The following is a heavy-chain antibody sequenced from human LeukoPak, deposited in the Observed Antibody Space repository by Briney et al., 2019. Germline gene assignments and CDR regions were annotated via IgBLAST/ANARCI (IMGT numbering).Heavy chain of an antibody. CDR2: IYYSGST. Sequence: TSETLSLTCTVSGGSISSYYWNWIRQPPGKGLEWIGYIYYSGSTNYNPSLKSRVTISVDTSKNQFSLKLSSVTAADTAVYYCAGAAGTVSYYWGQGTLVTVSS. D-gene: IGHD6-13*01. CDR3: AGAAGTVSYY. V-gene: IGHV4-59*01. CDR1: GGSISSYY. J-gene: IGHJ4*02.